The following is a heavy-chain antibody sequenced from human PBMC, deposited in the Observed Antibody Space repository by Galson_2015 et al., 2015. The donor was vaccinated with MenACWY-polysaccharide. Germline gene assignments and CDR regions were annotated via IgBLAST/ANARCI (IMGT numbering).Heavy chain of an antibody. CDR1: GFTFTSYA. Sequence: SLRLSCAASGFTFTSYAMSWVRQAPGKGLEWVSAIRSSGANTYYADSVKGRFTISRDNSKNTLYLQMNSLRAEDTAVSYCAKDSTDFWSVAGRFDHWGQGTLVTVSS. J-gene: IGHJ5*02. D-gene: IGHD3-3*01. V-gene: IGHV3-23*01. CDR2: IRSSGANT. CDR3: AKDSTDFWSVAGRFDH.